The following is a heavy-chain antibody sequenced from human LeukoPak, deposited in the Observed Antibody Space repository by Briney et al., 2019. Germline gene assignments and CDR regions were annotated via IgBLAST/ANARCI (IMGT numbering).Heavy chain of an antibody. Sequence: SGTLSLTCTVSGGSISSYYWSWIRQPAGKGLEWIGRVYTSGSTDYNPSLKSRVTMSVDTSKNQFSLKLSSVTAADTAVYYCARDRTAAAGNDYWGQGTLVTASS. V-gene: IGHV4-4*07. CDR3: ARDRTAAAGNDY. CDR2: VYTSGST. D-gene: IGHD6-13*01. CDR1: GGSISSYY. J-gene: IGHJ4*02.